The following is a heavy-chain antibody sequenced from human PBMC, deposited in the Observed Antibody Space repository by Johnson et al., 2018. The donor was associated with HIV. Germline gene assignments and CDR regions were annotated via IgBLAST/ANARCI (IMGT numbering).Heavy chain of an antibody. CDR1: GFTFSSYV. D-gene: IGHD1-1*01. Sequence: QVQLVESGGGVVQPGRSMRLSCAASGFTFSSYVMHWVRQAPGKGLEWVALISYDASNKFYADSVKGRFTISRDKTKKTLYLQRNSLGVEDTAVYYWGRRANEVQPVGTLDIWAEGQWSPSLQ. CDR2: ISYDASNK. CDR3: GRRANEVQPVGTLDI. V-gene: IGHV3-30*04. J-gene: IGHJ3*02.